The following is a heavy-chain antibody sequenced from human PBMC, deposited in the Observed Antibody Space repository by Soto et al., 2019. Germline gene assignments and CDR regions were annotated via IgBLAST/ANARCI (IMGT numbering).Heavy chain of an antibody. J-gene: IGHJ4*02. CDR1: GDSIGSSGYY. Sequence: SETLSLTCTVSGDSIGSSGYYWGWIRQPPGKGLEWIGTIYYSGNTYYNPSLQSRVTISVDTSKNQFSLNLSSVTAADTAVYYCARHFYSSGTYYFDYWGQGTLVTVS. CDR3: ARHFYSSGTYYFDY. D-gene: IGHD3-10*01. CDR2: IYYSGNT. V-gene: IGHV4-39*01.